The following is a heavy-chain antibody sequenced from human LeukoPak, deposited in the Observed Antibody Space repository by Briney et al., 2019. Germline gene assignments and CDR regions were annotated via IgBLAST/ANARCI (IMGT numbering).Heavy chain of an antibody. Sequence: RRGSLRLSCAASGFTFSSYSMNGVREVPGKGLEGVSYISSSSSTIYYADSVKGRFTISRDNAKNSLYLQMNSLRAEDTAVYYCARDAPSSWYHRWFDPWGQGTLVTVSS. D-gene: IGHD6-13*01. CDR1: GFTFSSYS. J-gene: IGHJ5*02. CDR3: ARDAPSSWYHRWFDP. V-gene: IGHV3-48*01. CDR2: ISSSSSTI.